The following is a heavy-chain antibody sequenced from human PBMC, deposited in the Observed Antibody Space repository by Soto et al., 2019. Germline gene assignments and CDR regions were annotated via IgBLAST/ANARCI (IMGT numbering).Heavy chain of an antibody. CDR3: ARAYYYGSGRGLDI. D-gene: IGHD3-10*01. V-gene: IGHV2-70*11. CDR1: GFSLSTGGMC. CDR2: IDWEDDK. J-gene: IGHJ3*02. Sequence: SGPTLVNPTQTLTLTCTFSGFSLSTGGMCVSWIRQPPGKALEWLARIDWEDDKYYTTSLKTRLTISKDASKNQVVLRMTNMDPVDTATYYCARAYYYGSGRGLDIWCQGPMVTVSS.